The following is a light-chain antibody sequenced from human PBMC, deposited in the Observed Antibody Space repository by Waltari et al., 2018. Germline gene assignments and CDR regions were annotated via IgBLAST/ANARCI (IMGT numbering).Light chain of an antibody. J-gene: IGLJ2*01. CDR1: SSDVGGYND. CDR2: DVN. Sequence: QAALTQPPSVSKSLGPSVNISCTGTSSDVGGYNDVSWYHQHPGTAPRLLIYDVNKRPSGVSDRFSGSKSGNTASLTISGLQAEDEADYYCFSYRSGSIFLFGGGTRLTVL. CDR3: FSYRSGSIFL. V-gene: IGLV2-11*01.